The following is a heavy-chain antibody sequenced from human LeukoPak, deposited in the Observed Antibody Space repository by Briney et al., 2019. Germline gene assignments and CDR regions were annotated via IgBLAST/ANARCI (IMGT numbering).Heavy chain of an antibody. V-gene: IGHV4-4*02. D-gene: IGHD6-13*01. CDR1: GGSISSSNW. J-gene: IGHJ5*02. CDR3: ARDAHLAAAGTWWFDP. CDR2: IYHSGST. Sequence: PSGTLSLTCAVSGGSISSSNWGSWVRPPPGKGLEWIGEIYHSGSTNYNPSLKSRVTISVDKSKNQFSLKLSSVTAADTAVYYCARDAHLAAAGTWWFDPWGQGTLVTVSS.